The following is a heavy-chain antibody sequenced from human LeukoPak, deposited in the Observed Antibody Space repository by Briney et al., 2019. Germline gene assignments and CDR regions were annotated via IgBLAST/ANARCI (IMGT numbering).Heavy chain of an antibody. Sequence: PSETLSLTCTVSGGSISSSSYSWGWIRQPPGKGLEWIGSIYYSGSTYYNPSLKSRVTISVDTSKNQFSLKLSSVTAADTAVYYCARHSYLHAFDIWGQGTMVTVSS. CDR2: IYYSGST. D-gene: IGHD3-10*01. CDR1: GGSISSSSYS. J-gene: IGHJ3*02. CDR3: ARHSYLHAFDI. V-gene: IGHV4-39*01.